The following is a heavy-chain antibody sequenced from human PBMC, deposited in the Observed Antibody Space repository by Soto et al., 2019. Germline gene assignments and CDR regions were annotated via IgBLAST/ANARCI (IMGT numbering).Heavy chain of an antibody. CDR1: GGSISSGGYS. J-gene: IGHJ5*02. D-gene: IGHD3-16*01. CDR2: IYHSGST. V-gene: IGHV4-30-2*01. CDR3: ARDKFAES. Sequence: SETLSLTCAVSGGSISSGGYSWSWIRQPPGKGLEWIGYIYHSGSTYYNPSLKSRVTISVDRSKNQFSLKLSSVTAADTAVYYCARDKFAESWGQGTLVTVSS.